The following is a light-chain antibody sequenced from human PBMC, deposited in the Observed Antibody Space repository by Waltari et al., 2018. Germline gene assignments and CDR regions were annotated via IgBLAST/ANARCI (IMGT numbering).Light chain of an antibody. CDR2: AAS. V-gene: IGKV1-39*01. CDR3: QQSYSTPYT. J-gene: IGKJ2*01. CDR1: QSISSY. Sequence: DTQMTHSQPSLPAPLGDRLTITSQASQSISSYLNWDQQKPGKAPKLLIYAASSLQSGVPSRFSGSGSGTDFTLTISSLQPEDFATYYCQQSYSTPYTFGQGTKLEIK.